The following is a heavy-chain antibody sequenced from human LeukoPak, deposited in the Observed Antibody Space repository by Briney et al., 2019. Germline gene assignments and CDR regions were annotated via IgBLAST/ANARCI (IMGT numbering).Heavy chain of an antibody. J-gene: IGHJ6*03. Sequence: GGTLRLSCAVSGFTFSNYGMSWVRQAPGKGLEWVSTISGSGGRTYYADSVKGRFTISRDNSKNTLYLQMNSLRAEDTALYYCARVSAYYYYYMDVWGKGTTVTVSS. CDR3: ARVSAYYYYYMDV. CDR2: ISGSGGRT. CDR1: GFTFSNYG. V-gene: IGHV3-23*01.